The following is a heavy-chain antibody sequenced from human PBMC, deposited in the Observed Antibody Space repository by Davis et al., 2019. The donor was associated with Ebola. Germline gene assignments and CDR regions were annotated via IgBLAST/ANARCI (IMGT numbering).Heavy chain of an antibody. J-gene: IGHJ6*04. Sequence: GSLRLSCTVSGGSISSYYWSWIRQPPGKGLEWIGYIYYSGSTNYNPSLKSRVTISVDTSKNQFSLKLSSVTAADTAVYYCARRLAPPRIQKVVTLYYGMDVWGKGTTVTVSS. V-gene: IGHV4-59*01. CDR3: ARRLAPPRIQKVVTLYYGMDV. CDR2: IYYSGST. CDR1: GGSISSYY. D-gene: IGHD4-23*01.